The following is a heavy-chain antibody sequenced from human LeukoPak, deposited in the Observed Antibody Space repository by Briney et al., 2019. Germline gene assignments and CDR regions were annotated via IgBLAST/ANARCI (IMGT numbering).Heavy chain of an antibody. J-gene: IGHJ4*02. V-gene: IGHV4-34*01. CDR3: ARDIEISTVFDS. Sequence: SETLSLTCAVYGGSLSGYYWSWIRQPPGKGLEWIGEINDSGSTNYNPSLKTRVTISVDTPNNYFSLKLNSVTAADTAVYYCARDIEISTVFDSWGQGTLVTVSS. CDR1: GGSLSGYY. CDR2: INDSGST. D-gene: IGHD2-8*02.